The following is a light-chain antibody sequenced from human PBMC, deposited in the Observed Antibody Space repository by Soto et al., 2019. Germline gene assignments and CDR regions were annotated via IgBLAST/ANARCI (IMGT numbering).Light chain of an antibody. J-gene: IGLJ1*01. CDR3: SSYTSSSIPYV. V-gene: IGLV2-14*03. CDR1: SSDIGAYNF. Sequence: QSVLTQPASVSGSPGQSITISCTGTSSDIGAYNFVSWYQQHPGKAPKLMLYDVNIRPSGVSNRFSGSKSGNTASLTISGLQAEDEADYYCSSYTSSSIPYVFGTGTKVTVL. CDR2: DVN.